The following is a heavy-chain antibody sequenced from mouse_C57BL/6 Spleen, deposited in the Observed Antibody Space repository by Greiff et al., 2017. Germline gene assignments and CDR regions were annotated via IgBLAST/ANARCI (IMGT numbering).Heavy chain of an antibody. Sequence: VQGVESGAELVKPGASVKISCKASGYAFSSYWMNWVKQRPGKGLEWIGQIYPGDGDTNYNGKFKGKATLTADKSSSTAYMQLSSLTSEDSAVYFCARGGWLLPFAYWGQGTLVTVSA. CDR1: GYAFSSYW. CDR2: IYPGDGDT. CDR3: ARGGWLLPFAY. J-gene: IGHJ3*01. D-gene: IGHD2-3*01. V-gene: IGHV1-80*01.